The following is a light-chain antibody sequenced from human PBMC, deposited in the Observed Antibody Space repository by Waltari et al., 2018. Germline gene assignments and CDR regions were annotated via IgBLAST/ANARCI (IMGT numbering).Light chain of an antibody. CDR2: DVY. J-gene: IGLJ2*01. V-gene: IGLV2-14*01. Sequence: QSALPQPASVSGSPGQPSIISCPGTGSAVGGYDFFSWYQQYPGKAPRLIIYDVYNRPSGVSNRFSGSKSDNTASLTISGLQAEDESVYYCSSYTSSGVVFGGGTKLTVL. CDR3: SSYTSSGVV. CDR1: GSAVGGYDF.